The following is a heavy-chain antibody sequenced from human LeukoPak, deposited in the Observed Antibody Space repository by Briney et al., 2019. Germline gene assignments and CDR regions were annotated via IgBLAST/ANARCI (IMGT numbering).Heavy chain of an antibody. Sequence: GGSLRLSCAASGFTVSSNYMSWVRQAPGKGLEWVSVIYSGGSTYYADSVKGRFTISRDNSKNTLYLQMNSLRAEDTAVYYCARVSPVAGFDYWGQGTLVTVSS. D-gene: IGHD6-19*01. V-gene: IGHV3-66*01. CDR3: ARVSPVAGFDY. CDR1: GFTVSSNY. J-gene: IGHJ4*02. CDR2: IYSGGST.